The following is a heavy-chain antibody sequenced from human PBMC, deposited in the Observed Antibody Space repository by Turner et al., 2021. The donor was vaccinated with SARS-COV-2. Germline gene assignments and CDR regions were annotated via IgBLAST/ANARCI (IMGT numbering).Heavy chain of an antibody. CDR1: GDSIRSRSYC. D-gene: IGHD3-10*01. J-gene: IGHJ4*02. CDR3: ARSRLYGVDDY. V-gene: IGHV4-39*01. Sequence: QLHLLVSVPGRVKRSETLSLTCTVPGDSIRSRSYCWGWIRQPPGKGLEVIGSVNYRGSTDYNPSLKSRVTITVDTSKNQFSLKLSSVTAADTAVYCCARSRLYGVDDYWGQGTLVTVSS. CDR2: VNYRGST.